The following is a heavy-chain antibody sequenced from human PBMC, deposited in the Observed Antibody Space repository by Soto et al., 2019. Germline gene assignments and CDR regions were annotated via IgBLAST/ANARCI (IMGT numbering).Heavy chain of an antibody. CDR1: GFTFSSYS. Sequence: VGSLRLSCAASGFTFSSYSMTWVRQAPGKGLEWVSTISSSSAYIYYADSVKGRFTISRDNAKNSLFLQMNSLRAEDTAVYYCATDQLSLLNYDYWGQGTLVTVSS. J-gene: IGHJ4*02. V-gene: IGHV3-21*01. CDR3: ATDQLSLLNYDY. D-gene: IGHD1-1*01. CDR2: ISSSSAYI.